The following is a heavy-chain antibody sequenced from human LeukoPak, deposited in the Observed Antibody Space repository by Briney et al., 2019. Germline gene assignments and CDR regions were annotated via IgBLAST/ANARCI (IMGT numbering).Heavy chain of an antibody. CDR1: GYTFTSYG. J-gene: IGHJ4*02. Sequence: ASVKVSCKASGYTFTSYGISWVRQAPGQGLEWMGWISAYNGNTNYAQKLQGRVTMTTDTSTSTAYMELRSLRSDDTAMYYCARDQYDYVWGSYRPTPIFDYWGQGTLVTVSS. V-gene: IGHV1-18*01. CDR2: ISAYNGNT. CDR3: ARDQYDYVWGSYRPTPIFDY. D-gene: IGHD3-16*02.